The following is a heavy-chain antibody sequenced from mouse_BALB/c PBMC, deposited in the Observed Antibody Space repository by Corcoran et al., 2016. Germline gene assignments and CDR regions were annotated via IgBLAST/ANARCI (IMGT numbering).Heavy chain of an antibody. J-gene: IGHJ4*01. D-gene: IGHD1-1*01. V-gene: IGHV14-3*02. CDR1: GFNIKDTY. CDR2: IDPANGNT. Sequence: EVQLQQSGAELVKPGASVKLSCTASGFNIKDTYMHWVKQRPEQGLEWIGRIDPANGNTKYDPKFQGKATITADTSSNTAYLQLSSLTSEDTAVYYCASTTVVAPMYYWGQGTSVTVSS. CDR3: ASTTVVAPMYY.